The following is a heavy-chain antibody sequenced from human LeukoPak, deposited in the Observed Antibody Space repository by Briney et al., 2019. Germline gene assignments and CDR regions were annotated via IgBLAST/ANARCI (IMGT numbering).Heavy chain of an antibody. CDR3: AKVIAVAGIAFDY. CDR1: GFTFSSYA. J-gene: IGHJ4*02. Sequence: PGGSLRLSSAASGFTFSSYAMSWVRQAPGKGQEWVSAISGSGGSTYYADSVKGRFTISRDNSKNTLYLQMNSLRAEDTAVYYCAKVIAVAGIAFDYWGQGTLVTVPS. D-gene: IGHD6-19*01. V-gene: IGHV3-23*01. CDR2: ISGSGGST.